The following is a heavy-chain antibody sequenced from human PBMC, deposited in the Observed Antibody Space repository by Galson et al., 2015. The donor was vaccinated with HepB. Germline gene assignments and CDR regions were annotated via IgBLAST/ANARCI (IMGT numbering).Heavy chain of an antibody. CDR1: GFTFSKYS. Sequence: SLRLSCAASGFTFSKYSMNWVRQAPGKGLEWVSYISSSRSTTHYADSVKGRFTISRDNAKNSLYLQMNSLRAEDTAVYYCAGGYGDYRYYGMDVWGQGTTVTVSS. V-gene: IGHV3-48*01. J-gene: IGHJ6*02. CDR3: AGGYGDYRYYGMDV. CDR2: ISSSRSTT. D-gene: IGHD4-17*01.